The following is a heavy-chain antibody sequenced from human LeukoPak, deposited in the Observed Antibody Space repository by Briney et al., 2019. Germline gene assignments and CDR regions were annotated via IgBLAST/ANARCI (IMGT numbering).Heavy chain of an antibody. V-gene: IGHV1-8*01. CDR3: ARARRAARPPFYYYYYMDV. J-gene: IGHJ6*03. Sequence: GASVKVSCKASGYTFTSYDINWVRQATGQGLEWMRWMNPNSGNTGYAQNFQGRVTMTRNTSISTAYMELSSLRSEDTAVYYCARARRAARPPFYYYYYMDVWGKGTTVTVSS. CDR2: MNPNSGNT. D-gene: IGHD6-6*01. CDR1: GYTFTSYD.